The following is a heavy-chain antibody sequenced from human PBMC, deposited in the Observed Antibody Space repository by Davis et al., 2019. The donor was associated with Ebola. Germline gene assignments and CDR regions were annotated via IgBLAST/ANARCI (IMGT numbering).Heavy chain of an antibody. V-gene: IGHV3-21*04. J-gene: IGHJ2*01. D-gene: IGHD6-19*01. CDR3: AKSWGNSGWYSWYFDL. CDR1: GFTFSSYA. Sequence: PGGSLRLSCAASGFTFSSYAMSWVRQAPGKGLEWVSSISSSSSYIYYADSVKGRFTISRVNAKNSLYLEMNSLRAEDTAIYYCAKSWGNSGWYSWYFDLWGRGTLVTVSS. CDR2: ISSSSSYI.